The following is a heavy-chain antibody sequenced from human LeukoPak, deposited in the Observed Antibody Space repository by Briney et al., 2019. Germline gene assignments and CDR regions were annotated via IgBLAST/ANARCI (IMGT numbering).Heavy chain of an antibody. Sequence: GGSLRLSCAASGFTYSSNWMSWIRQAPGTGLEWVASIKQDGTETYYVDSVKGRFTISRDNAKNSLFLQMNSLRVDDTAVYYCARYRNNPQMWGQGTLVTVFS. J-gene: IGHJ4*02. CDR3: ARYRNNPQM. D-gene: IGHD1-14*01. CDR2: IKQDGTET. V-gene: IGHV3-7*01. CDR1: GFTYSSNW.